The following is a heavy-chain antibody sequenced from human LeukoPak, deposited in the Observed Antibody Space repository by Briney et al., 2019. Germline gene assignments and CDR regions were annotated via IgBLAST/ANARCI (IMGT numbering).Heavy chain of an antibody. Sequence: QPGGSLRLSFAASGFTFCSPGMSWVRPAPREGLEWGSTISGSGDYTYYADSVKGLFTISRDNSKNTLYLQMNSLRAEDTAIYYCAKVTYGSGTYGAFDSWGQGTLVTVSS. D-gene: IGHD3-10*01. CDR3: AKVTYGSGTYGAFDS. V-gene: IGHV3-23*01. J-gene: IGHJ4*02. CDR1: GFTFCSPG. CDR2: ISGSGDYT.